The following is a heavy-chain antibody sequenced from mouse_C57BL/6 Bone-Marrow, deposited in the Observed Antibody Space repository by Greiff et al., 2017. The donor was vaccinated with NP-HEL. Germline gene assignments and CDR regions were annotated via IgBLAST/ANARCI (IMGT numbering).Heavy chain of an antibody. CDR1: GYTFTDYY. V-gene: IGHV1-26*01. D-gene: IGHD1-1*01. CDR2: INPNNGGT. Sequence: VQLQQSGPELVKPGASVKISCKASGYTFTDYYMNWVKQSHGKSLEWIGDINPNNGGTSYNQKFKGKATLTVDKSSSTAYMELRSLTSEDSAVYYCARYYYGRAPFAYWGQGTLVTVSA. CDR3: ARYYYGRAPFAY. J-gene: IGHJ3*01.